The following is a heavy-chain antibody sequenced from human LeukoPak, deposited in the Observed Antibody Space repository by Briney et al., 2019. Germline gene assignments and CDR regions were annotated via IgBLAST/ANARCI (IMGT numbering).Heavy chain of an antibody. CDR2: IYYSGST. V-gene: IGHV4-59*01. D-gene: IGHD6-19*01. CDR3: ARGGSRIAVAAAFDY. Sequence: SETLSLTCTVSGVSISSYYWSWLRQPPGKGLEWLGYIYYSGSTNYNPSLKSRVTISVDTSKNQFSLKLSSVTAADTAVYYCARGGSRIAVAAAFDYWGQGTLVTVSS. CDR1: GVSISSYY. J-gene: IGHJ4*02.